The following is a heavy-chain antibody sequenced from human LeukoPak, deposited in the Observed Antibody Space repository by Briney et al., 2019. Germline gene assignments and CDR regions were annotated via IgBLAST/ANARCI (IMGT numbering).Heavy chain of an antibody. D-gene: IGHD6-6*01. V-gene: IGHV4-34*01. CDR2: IYHSGST. J-gene: IGHJ6*03. CDR1: GGSFSGYY. Sequence: SETLSLTCAVYGGSFSGYYWSWIRQPPGKGLEWIGEIYHSGSTNYNPSLKSRVTISVDKSKNQFSLKLSSVTAADTAVYYCARTIAARLLDYYYYMDVWGEGTTVTVSS. CDR3: ARTIAARLLDYYYYMDV.